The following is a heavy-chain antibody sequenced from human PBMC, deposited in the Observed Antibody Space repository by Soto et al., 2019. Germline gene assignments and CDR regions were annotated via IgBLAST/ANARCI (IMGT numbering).Heavy chain of an antibody. J-gene: IGHJ4*02. Sequence: QLQLQESGPGLVKPSETLSLTCTVSGGSISSSSYYWGWIRQPPGEGLEWIGSIYYSGSTYYNPSLKSRVTISVDTSKNQFSLKLSSVTAADTAVYYCARISGWSPDRFDYWGQGTLVTVSS. CDR3: ARISGWSPDRFDY. V-gene: IGHV4-39*01. CDR2: IYYSGST. D-gene: IGHD6-19*01. CDR1: GGSISSSSYY.